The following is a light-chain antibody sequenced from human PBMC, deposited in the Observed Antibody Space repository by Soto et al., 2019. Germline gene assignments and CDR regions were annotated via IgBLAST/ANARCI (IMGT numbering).Light chain of an antibody. V-gene: IGKV1-39*01. CDR3: QQTSSTPRT. CDR1: QSIATY. J-gene: IGKJ1*01. CDR2: EAS. Sequence: IQMTQSLSSLSASDGDRVTISCRASQSIATYLNWYQQKPGNAPNPLIYEASSLQSGVPSGFSGTGSGTDFTLTISSLQPEDCATDPCQQTSSTPRTFGQGTKV.